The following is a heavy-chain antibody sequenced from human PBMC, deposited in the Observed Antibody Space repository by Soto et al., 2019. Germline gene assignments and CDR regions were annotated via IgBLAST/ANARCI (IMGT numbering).Heavy chain of an antibody. V-gene: IGHV3-9*01. D-gene: IGHD3-22*01. CDR2: INYNSGSV. Sequence: EVQLVESGGGWVQPGRSLRLSCAASGFTFDVYAMHWVRQAPGKGLEWVSGINYNSGSVGYADSVKGRFTISRDNAKNSLHLQMNSLRAEDTAVYYCVKEGHALYDSPNYGDDLLFWGRGTLVTVSS. CDR1: GFTFDVYA. J-gene: IGHJ4*02. CDR3: VKEGHALYDSPNYGDDLLF.